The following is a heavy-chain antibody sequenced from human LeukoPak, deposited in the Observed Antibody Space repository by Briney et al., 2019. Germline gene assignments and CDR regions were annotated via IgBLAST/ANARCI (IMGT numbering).Heavy chain of an antibody. J-gene: IGHJ4*02. CDR3: ARLPDGSGWYLFDY. CDR2: IYPGDSDT. D-gene: IGHD6-19*01. Sequence: GESLKISCKGSGYSLTSYWIGWVRPMPGKGLEWMGIIYPGDSDTRYSPSFQGRVTISADKSISTAYLQWSSLKASDTAMYYCARLPDGSGWYLFDYWGQGTLVTVSS. CDR1: GYSLTSYW. V-gene: IGHV5-51*01.